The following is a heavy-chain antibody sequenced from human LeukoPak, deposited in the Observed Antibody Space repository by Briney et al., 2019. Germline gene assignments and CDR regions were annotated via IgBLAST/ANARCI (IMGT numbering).Heavy chain of an antibody. V-gene: IGHV4-31*03. J-gene: IGHJ3*02. CDR1: GGSIRSGAYF. CDR3: ARERDSNYYDSRGYADAFDI. Sequence: SQTLSLTCTVSGGSIRSGAYFWSWIRQRPGKGLEWIGYIHYSGSAYYNPSLKSRITVSVDTPKNQFSLKLSSVTAADTAVYYCARERDSNYYDSRGYADAFDIWGQGTMVTVSS. CDR2: IHYSGSA. D-gene: IGHD3-22*01.